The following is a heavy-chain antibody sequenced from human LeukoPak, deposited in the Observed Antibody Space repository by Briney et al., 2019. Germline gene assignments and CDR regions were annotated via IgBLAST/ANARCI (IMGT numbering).Heavy chain of an antibody. Sequence: ASVKVPCMASGYTFTRYYMHGVGQAPGQGGEGMGWINPNNGGTNYAHKLQGRVTMTRDTSISTAYMELSRLRSDDTAVYYCARGYYDILTGYYFDYWGQGALVTVSS. CDR2: INPNNGGT. CDR3: ARGYYDILTGYYFDY. CDR1: GYTFTRYY. J-gene: IGHJ4*02. V-gene: IGHV1-2*02. D-gene: IGHD3-9*01.